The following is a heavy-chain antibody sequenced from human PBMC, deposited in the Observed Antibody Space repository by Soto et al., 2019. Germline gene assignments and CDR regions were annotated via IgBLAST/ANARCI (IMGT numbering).Heavy chain of an antibody. D-gene: IGHD3-10*01. V-gene: IGHV4-31*03. Sequence: PSETLSLTCTVSGGSISSGGYYWSWIRQHPGKGLEWIGYIYYSGSTYYNPSLKSRVTISVDTSKNQFSLKLSSVTAADTAVYYCARAQGSGSYFDWFDPWGQGTLVTVSS. CDR1: GGSISSGGYY. CDR2: IYYSGST. J-gene: IGHJ5*02. CDR3: ARAQGSGSYFDWFDP.